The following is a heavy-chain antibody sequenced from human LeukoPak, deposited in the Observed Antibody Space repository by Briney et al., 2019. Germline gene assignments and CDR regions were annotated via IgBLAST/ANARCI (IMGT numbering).Heavy chain of an antibody. CDR3: ARSMPYGTTWYGRSDY. D-gene: IGHD6-13*01. V-gene: IGHV3-7*03. CDR2: IKPDGTTK. CDR1: GFPFSSYS. J-gene: IGHJ4*02. Sequence: GGSLRLSCAASGFPFSSYSMTWVRQAPGKGLEWVANIKPDGTTKFYVDSVKGRFTISRDNALNSLYLQMNSLRAEDTAIYYCARSMPYGTTWYGRSDYWGQGTLVTVSS.